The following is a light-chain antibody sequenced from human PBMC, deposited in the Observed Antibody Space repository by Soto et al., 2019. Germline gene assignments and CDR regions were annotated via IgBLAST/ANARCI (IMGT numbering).Light chain of an antibody. CDR2: AAS. J-gene: IGKJ5*01. V-gene: IGKV1-9*01. CDR3: HQLDSFPIT. CDR1: QGISSY. Sequence: DIQMTQSPSSLSASVGDRVTITCRASQGISSYLAWYQQKPGKAPKLLIYAASTLQSGVPSRFSGSGSGTDFTRTISSLQPEDFASYYCHQLDSFPITFGQGTRLEIK.